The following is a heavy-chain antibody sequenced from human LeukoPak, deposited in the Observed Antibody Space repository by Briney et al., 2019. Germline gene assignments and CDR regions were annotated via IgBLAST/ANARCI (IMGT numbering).Heavy chain of an antibody. J-gene: IGHJ4*02. CDR1: GFTFSSNG. V-gene: IGHV3-30*18. CDR3: AKEEEGHESYFDD. CDR2: ISYDGTNK. Sequence: GGSLRLSCAASGFTFSSNGMHWVRQAPGKGLEWVAVISYDGTNKYYADSVKGRFTISRDNSKNTLHLQMNSLRGEDTAVYYCAKEEEGHESYFDDWGQGTLVTVSS.